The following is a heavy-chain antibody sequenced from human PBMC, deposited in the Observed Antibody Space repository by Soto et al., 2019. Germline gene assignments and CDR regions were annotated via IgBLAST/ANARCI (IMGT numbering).Heavy chain of an antibody. CDR3: ARVSMVRGITYYYYYYGMDV. Sequence: SETLSLTCTVSGGSINSGDYSWTWIRQPPGKGLEWIGYIYYSGSTNYNLSLKSRVTISVDTSKNQFSLKLSSVTAADTAVYYCARVSMVRGITYYYYYYGMDVWGRGTAVTVSS. CDR1: GGSINSGDYS. J-gene: IGHJ6*02. V-gene: IGHV4-61*08. D-gene: IGHD3-10*01. CDR2: IYYSGST.